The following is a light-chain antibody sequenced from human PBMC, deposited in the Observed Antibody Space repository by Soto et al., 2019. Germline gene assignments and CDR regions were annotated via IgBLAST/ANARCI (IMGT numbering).Light chain of an antibody. V-gene: IGKV3-20*01. CDR2: GAS. CDR1: QSVSSSY. Sequence: EIVLTQSPGTLSLSPGERATLSCRASQSVSSSYLAWYQHKPGQAPRLLIYGASSRATGIPDSFSGSGSGTDFTLTISRLEPEDFAVYYCQQYGSSPLTFGQGTNLEIK. J-gene: IGKJ2*01. CDR3: QQYGSSPLT.